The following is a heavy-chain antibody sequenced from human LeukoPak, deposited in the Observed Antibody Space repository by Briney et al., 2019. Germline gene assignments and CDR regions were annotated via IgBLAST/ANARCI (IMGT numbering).Heavy chain of an antibody. J-gene: IGHJ5*02. V-gene: IGHV1-8*01. CDR2: MNPNSGNT. D-gene: IGHD3-22*01. Sequence: ASVKVSCKASGYTFTSYDINGVRQATGQGREWMGWMNPNSGNTGYAQKFQGRVTMTRNTSISTAYMELSSLRSEDTAVYYCAREDYYDSSGYYDWFDPWGQGTLVTVSS. CDR1: GYTFTSYD. CDR3: AREDYYDSSGYYDWFDP.